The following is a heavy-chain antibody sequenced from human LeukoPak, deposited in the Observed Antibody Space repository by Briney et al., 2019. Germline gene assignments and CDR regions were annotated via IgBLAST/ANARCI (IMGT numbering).Heavy chain of an antibody. V-gene: IGHV4-30-4*01. D-gene: IGHD3-22*01. Sequence: SQTLSLTCTVSIDSISSGDYYWNWIRQPPGKGLEWIGYIYYSGSTYYNPSLKSRVTMSVDTSKNHFSLKLSSVTAADTAVYYCARQIYYDRSGYFYFNWGQGTLVTVSS. J-gene: IGHJ4*02. CDR3: ARQIYYDRSGYFYFN. CDR2: IYYSGST. CDR1: IDSISSGDYY.